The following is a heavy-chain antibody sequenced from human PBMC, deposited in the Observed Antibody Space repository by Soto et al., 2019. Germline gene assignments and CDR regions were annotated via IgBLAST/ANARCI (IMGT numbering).Heavy chain of an antibody. CDR1: GFNSGDYG. V-gene: IGHV3-33*08. CDR2: IWYDGSNK. D-gene: IGHD3-10*01. J-gene: IGHJ6*03. Sequence: GGSLRLSCTASGFNSGDYGMRWVRKATGKGLEWVEVIWYDGSNKYYADSVKGRFTISRDNSKNPLYLQMNSLRAEDTAVYYCAHTMVRRAESPASGYMDAWGKGTTVTAP. CDR3: AHTMVRRAESPASGYMDA.